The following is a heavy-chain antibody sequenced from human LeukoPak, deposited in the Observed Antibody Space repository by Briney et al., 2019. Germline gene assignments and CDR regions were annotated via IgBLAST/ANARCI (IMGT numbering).Heavy chain of an antibody. D-gene: IGHD3-10*01. V-gene: IGHV3-30*18. CDR3: AKDRRSTMVRGVIKYFDY. J-gene: IGHJ4*02. Sequence: PGRSLRLSCAASGFTFSSYGMHWVRQAPGKGLEWVAVISYDGSNTYSADSVKARFPISRHNSMNTLYLQMNRLRAEDTAVYYCAKDRRSTMVRGVIKYFDYWGQGTLVTVSS. CDR1: GFTFSSYG. CDR2: ISYDGSNT.